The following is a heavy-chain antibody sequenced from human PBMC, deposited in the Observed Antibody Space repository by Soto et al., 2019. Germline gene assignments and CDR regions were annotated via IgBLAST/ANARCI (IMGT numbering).Heavy chain of an antibody. V-gene: IGHV6-1*01. D-gene: IGHD4-4*01. CDR2: TYYRSKWYN. CDR3: ARDTPDFHSASDY. CDR1: GDSVSSKSAA. Sequence: SQTLSLTCAISGDSVSSKSAAWNWIRQSPSRGLEWLGRTYYRSKWYNDYAVSVKSRITINPDTSKNQFSLQLNSVTPEDTAVYYWARDTPDFHSASDYWGQGTLVTVSS. J-gene: IGHJ4*02.